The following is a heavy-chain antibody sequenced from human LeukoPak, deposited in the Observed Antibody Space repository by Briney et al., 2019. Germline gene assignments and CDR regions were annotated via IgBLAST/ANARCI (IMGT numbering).Heavy chain of an antibody. CDR3: ARLSSTTTILDY. CDR2: VYYSGST. V-gene: IGHV4-39*01. CDR1: GGSISSTTYY. J-gene: IGHJ4*02. Sequence: PSETLSLTCTVSGGSISSTTYYWGWIRQPPGKGLEWIGSVYYSGSTNYNPSLTSRATISVDTSKNQFSLTLSSVTAADTAVYYCARLSSTTTILDYWGPGTLVTVSS. D-gene: IGHD2-2*01.